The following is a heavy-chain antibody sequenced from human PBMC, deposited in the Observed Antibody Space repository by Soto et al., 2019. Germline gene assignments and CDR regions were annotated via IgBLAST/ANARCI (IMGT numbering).Heavy chain of an antibody. J-gene: IGHJ2*01. CDR2: IGTAGDP. Sequence: PGGPLRLSCAASGFTFSSYDMHWVRQTAGKSLELVSSIGTAGDPHYSDSVKGRFTISRENAKNSLYLQMNSLRAGDTAVYYCAREIVTPGHWYFDVWGRGTLVTVSS. CDR3: AREIVTPGHWYFDV. V-gene: IGHV3-13*05. CDR1: GFTFSSYD. D-gene: IGHD2-2*01.